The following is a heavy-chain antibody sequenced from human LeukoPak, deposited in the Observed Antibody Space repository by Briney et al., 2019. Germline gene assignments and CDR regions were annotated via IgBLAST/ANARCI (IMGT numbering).Heavy chain of an antibody. J-gene: IGHJ3*02. CDR3: AKDIGYCSSTSCYIFGAFDI. Sequence: PGGSLRLSCAASGFTFDDYAMHWVRQAPGKGLEWVSGISWNSGSIGYADSVKGRFTISRDNAKNSLYLQMNSLRAEDTALYYCAKDIGYCSSTSCYIFGAFDIWGQGTMVTVSS. CDR1: GFTFDDYA. V-gene: IGHV3-9*01. D-gene: IGHD2-2*03. CDR2: ISWNSGSI.